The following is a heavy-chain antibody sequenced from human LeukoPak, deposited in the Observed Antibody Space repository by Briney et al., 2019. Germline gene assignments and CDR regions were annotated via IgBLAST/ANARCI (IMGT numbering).Heavy chain of an antibody. Sequence: PSETLSLTCSVSGGSISSFYWSWIRQPPGKGLEWIGYIYYSGNTNYNPSLKSRVTISVNTSKNQFSLKLTAVTAADTAVYYCARELATMNGPYFESWGQGTLVTVSS. J-gene: IGHJ4*02. V-gene: IGHV4-59*01. D-gene: IGHD5-24*01. CDR1: GGSISSFY. CDR3: ARELATMNGPYFES. CDR2: IYYSGNT.